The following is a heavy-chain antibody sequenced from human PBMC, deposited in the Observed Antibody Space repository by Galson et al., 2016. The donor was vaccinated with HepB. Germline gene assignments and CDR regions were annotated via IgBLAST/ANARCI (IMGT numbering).Heavy chain of an antibody. V-gene: IGHV3-30*18. CDR1: GFTFSNYA. D-gene: IGHD5-12*01. Sequence: SLRLSCAASGFTFSNYALHWVRQAPGKGLEWVTVISYDGSNTYYADSVKGRFTISRDNSKNTLYLQMNSLRAEDTAVYYCAKSGSRAFIVALDYGMDVWGQGTTVIVSS. CDR3: AKSGSRAFIVALDYGMDV. J-gene: IGHJ6*02. CDR2: ISYDGSNT.